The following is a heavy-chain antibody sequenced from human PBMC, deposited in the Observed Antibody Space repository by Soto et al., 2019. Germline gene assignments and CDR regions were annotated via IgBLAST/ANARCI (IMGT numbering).Heavy chain of an antibody. Sequence: QVQLQQWGAGLLKPSETLSLTCAVYGGSFSGYYWSWIRQPPGKGLEWIGEINHSGSTNYNPSLKSPVTISVDTNKNQFPLKLSAVTAGDTAVYYCARVLVVAATRGYFDYWGQGTLVTVSS. J-gene: IGHJ4*02. D-gene: IGHD2-15*01. CDR3: ARVLVVAATRGYFDY. V-gene: IGHV4-34*01. CDR1: GGSFSGYY. CDR2: INHSGST.